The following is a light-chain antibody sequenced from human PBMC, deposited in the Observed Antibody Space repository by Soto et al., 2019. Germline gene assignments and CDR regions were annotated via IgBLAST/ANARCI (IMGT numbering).Light chain of an antibody. V-gene: IGKV3-20*01. J-gene: IGKJ4*01. Sequence: IVLTQSPGTVSLSPGERATLSCWASQSVLGSYLALYQQKPGQAPRLLMYGASIRATGVPDRFSGSGSGTDFTLTISRLEPEDFAVYYCQQYGSSPSVTFGGGTKVEIK. CDR3: QQYGSSPSVT. CDR1: QSVLGSY. CDR2: GAS.